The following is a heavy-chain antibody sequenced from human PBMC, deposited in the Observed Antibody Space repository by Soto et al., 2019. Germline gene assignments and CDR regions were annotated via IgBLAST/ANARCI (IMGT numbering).Heavy chain of an antibody. D-gene: IGHD6-13*01. CDR3: ARFWGPITAAVDDY. CDR1: GFAFSNFG. CDR2: ISYDGNIK. Sequence: QVQLVESGGGVVQPGRSLTLSCAASGFAFSNFGMQWVRPAPGKGLEWVASISYDGNIKYSADSVKGRFTISRDNSKNTLYLQMNSLRSEDTAVYFCARFWGPITAAVDDYWGQGTLVTVSS. J-gene: IGHJ4*02. V-gene: IGHV3-30*03.